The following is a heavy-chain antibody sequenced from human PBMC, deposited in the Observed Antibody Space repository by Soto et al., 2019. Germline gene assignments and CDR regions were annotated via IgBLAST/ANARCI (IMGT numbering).Heavy chain of an antibody. CDR2: IIPILGIA. D-gene: IGHD6-13*01. V-gene: IGHV1-69*02. J-gene: IGHJ4*02. CDR3: AIGLDSSSWYGY. CDR1: GGTFSSYT. Sequence: SVKVSCKASGGTFSSYTISWVRQAPGQGLEWMGRIIPILGIANYAQKFQGRVTITADNSKNTLYLQMNSLRAEDTAVYYCAIGLDSSSWYGYWGQGTLVTVSS.